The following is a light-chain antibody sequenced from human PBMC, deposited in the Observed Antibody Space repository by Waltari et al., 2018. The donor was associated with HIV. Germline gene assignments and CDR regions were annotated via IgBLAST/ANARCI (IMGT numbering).Light chain of an antibody. CDR2: TTS. CDR3: QHYHLFSWT. J-gene: IGKJ1*01. V-gene: IGKV1-5*03. Sequence: DIQMTHSPSTLSASVGDRVTITRRASQGLSDWLAWYQQRPGKAPKLLIYTTSRLESGVPSRFSGSGSGTEFALTISSLQPDDFATYYCQHYHLFSWTFGQGTKV. CDR1: QGLSDW.